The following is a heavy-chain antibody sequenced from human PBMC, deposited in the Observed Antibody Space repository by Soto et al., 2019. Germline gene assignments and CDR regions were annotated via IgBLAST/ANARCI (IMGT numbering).Heavy chain of an antibody. CDR2: IWYDGSNK. Sequence: GGSLRLSCAASGFTFSSYGMHWVRQAPGKGLEWVAVIWYDGSNKYYADSVKGRFTISRDNFKNTLYLQMNSLRAEDTAVYYCARDRGAARDKMDYYYYYGMDVWGQGTTVTVSS. V-gene: IGHV3-33*01. CDR1: GFTFSSYG. CDR3: ARDRGAARDKMDYYYYYGMDV. J-gene: IGHJ6*02. D-gene: IGHD6-6*01.